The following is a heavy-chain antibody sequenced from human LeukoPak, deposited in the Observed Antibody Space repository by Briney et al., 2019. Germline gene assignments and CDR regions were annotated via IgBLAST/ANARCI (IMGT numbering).Heavy chain of an antibody. J-gene: IGHJ4*02. CDR2: IYYSGST. Sequence: SETLSLTCTVSGGSISSGDYYWSWIRQHPGKGLEWIGNIYYSGSTYYNPSLKSRVTISVDTSKTQFSLKLSSVTAADTAVYYCAREGYDSSYYYYLDYWGQGTLVTVSS. D-gene: IGHD3-22*01. V-gene: IGHV4-31*03. CDR1: GGSISSGDYY. CDR3: AREGYDSSYYYYLDY.